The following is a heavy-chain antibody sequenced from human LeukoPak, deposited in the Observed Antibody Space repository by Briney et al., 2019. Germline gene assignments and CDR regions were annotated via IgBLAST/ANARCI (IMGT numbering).Heavy chain of an antibody. V-gene: IGHV3-53*01. D-gene: IGHD2-21*02. Sequence: GGSLRLSCAASGFTFSSYWMSWVRQAPGKGLEWVSVIYNDGNTYYTDSVKGRFTISRDNSKNTVFLQMNSLRAEDSAIYYCARDREVVTARAQMDVWGKGTTVTVSS. CDR1: GFTFSSYW. CDR3: ARDREVVTARAQMDV. J-gene: IGHJ6*04. CDR2: IYNDGNT.